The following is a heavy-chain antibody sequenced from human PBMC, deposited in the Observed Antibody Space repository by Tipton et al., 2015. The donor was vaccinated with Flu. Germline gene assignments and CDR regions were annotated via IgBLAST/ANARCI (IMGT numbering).Heavy chain of an antibody. D-gene: IGHD5/OR15-5a*01. V-gene: IGHV4-38-2*01. CDR2: LYHTGST. CDR1: GYSIASDYY. CDR3: ARHPSVTNAFDF. Sequence: TLSLTCSVSGYSIASDYYWGWIRQPPGKGLEWIGNLYHTGSTYYNPSLKSRVTVSVDVSKNQFSLNLTSVTAADTAVYYCARHPSVTNAFDFWGQGTLVTVSS. J-gene: IGHJ4*02.